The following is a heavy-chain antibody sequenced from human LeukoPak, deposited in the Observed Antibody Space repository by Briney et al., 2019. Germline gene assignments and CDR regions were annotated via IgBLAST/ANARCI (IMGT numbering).Heavy chain of an antibody. J-gene: IGHJ4*02. CDR1: GFTFSDYY. CDR2: ISSSGSTI. Sequence: PGGSLRLSCAASGFTFSDYYMSWIRQAPGKGLEWVSYISSSGSTIYYADSVKGRSTISRDNAKNSLYLQMNSLRAEDTAVYYCARSFITFGGVIPPIYWGQGTLVTVSS. CDR3: ARSFITFGGVIPPIY. D-gene: IGHD3-16*02. V-gene: IGHV3-11*01.